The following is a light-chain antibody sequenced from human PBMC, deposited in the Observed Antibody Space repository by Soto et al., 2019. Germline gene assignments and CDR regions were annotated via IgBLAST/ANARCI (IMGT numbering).Light chain of an antibody. V-gene: IGKV3-20*01. CDR3: QQYGSSPLT. CDR2: GAS. J-gene: IGKJ4*01. CDR1: QSVSSSY. Sequence: EIGLTQSPGTLSLSPGERATLSCRASQSVSSSYLAWYQQKPGQAPRLLIYGASSRATGIPDRFSGSGSVTDFTLTISRLEPEDCAVYYCQQYGSSPLTFGGGTKVEIK.